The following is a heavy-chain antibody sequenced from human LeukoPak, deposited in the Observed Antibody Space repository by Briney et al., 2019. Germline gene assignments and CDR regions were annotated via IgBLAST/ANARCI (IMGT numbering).Heavy chain of an antibody. CDR1: GFTFSSYW. V-gene: IGHV3-7*01. CDR2: IKQDGSEK. Sequence: PGGSLRLSCAASGFTFSSYWMSWVRQAPGKGLEWVANIKQDGSEKYYVDSVKGRFTISRDNAKNSLYLQMNSLRAEDTAVYYCAKDLEQWRSTVFDYWGQGTLVTVSS. D-gene: IGHD6-19*01. CDR3: AKDLEQWRSTVFDY. J-gene: IGHJ4*02.